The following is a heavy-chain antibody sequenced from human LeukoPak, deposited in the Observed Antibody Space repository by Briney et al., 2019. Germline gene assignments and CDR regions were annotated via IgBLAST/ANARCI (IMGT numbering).Heavy chain of an antibody. V-gene: IGHV3-23*01. CDR2: INCSGGST. Sequence: GGALILSCVASGFTFSSYGMGWGRPAPGEGVEGVSAINCSGGSTYYADSVKGRFTISRDNSKNTLYLQMNSLRAEDTAVYYCAKGISDSYRYYFDYWGQGTLVTVSS. CDR3: AKGISDSYRYYFDY. CDR1: GFTFSSYG. D-gene: IGHD5-18*01. J-gene: IGHJ4*02.